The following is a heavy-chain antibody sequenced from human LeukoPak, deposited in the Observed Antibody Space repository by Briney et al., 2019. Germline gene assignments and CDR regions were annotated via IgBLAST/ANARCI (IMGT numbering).Heavy chain of an antibody. J-gene: IGHJ4*02. D-gene: IGHD2-2*01. CDR2: ISGRGGGT. Sequence: GGSLRLSCAASGLTFSSYAMSCVPHAPGKGLEWGSAISGRGGGTYSAHSVKGRFTISRESPKTTLSLQMNSLRAEDTAVYYCARTGEGHVVPAAFFDYWGQGTLVTVSS. V-gene: IGHV3-23*01. CDR1: GLTFSSYA. CDR3: ARTGEGHVVPAAFFDY.